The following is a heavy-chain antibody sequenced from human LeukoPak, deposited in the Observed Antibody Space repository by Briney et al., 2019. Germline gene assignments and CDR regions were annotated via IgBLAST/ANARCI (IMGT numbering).Heavy chain of an antibody. V-gene: IGHV4-59*01. CDR1: GGSISSNY. D-gene: IGHD4-11*01. CDR2: IYYTGST. CDR3: ARDRRESSKPNDAFDI. Sequence: SETLSLTCSVSGGSISSNYWSWIRQPAGKGLEWIGYIYYTGSTNYNPSLESRVTISIDTSKKQLSLKLRSVTAADTAVYYCARDRRESSKPNDAFDIWGQGTMVTVSS. J-gene: IGHJ3*02.